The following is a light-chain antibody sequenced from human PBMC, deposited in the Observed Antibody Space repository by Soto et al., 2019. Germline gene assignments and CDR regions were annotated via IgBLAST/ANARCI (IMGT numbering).Light chain of an antibody. CDR2: EAS. CDR1: QSISSW. CDR3: QHYNSFPST. Sequence: DIQMTQSPSTLSASVGDRVTITCRASQSISSWLAWYQQKPGKAPKPLIYEASSLQRGVQSRFSGSGSGTEFTPTISSLQPDDSATYYCQHYNSFPSTFGQGTKVEIK. J-gene: IGKJ1*01. V-gene: IGKV1-5*03.